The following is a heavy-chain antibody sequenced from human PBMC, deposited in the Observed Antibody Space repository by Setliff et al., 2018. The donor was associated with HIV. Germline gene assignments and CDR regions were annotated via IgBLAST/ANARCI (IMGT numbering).Heavy chain of an antibody. CDR3: AKDDYVWGNPFDY. CDR1: GFTFSNYA. D-gene: IGHD3-16*01. V-gene: IGHV3-23*01. Sequence: GGSLRLSCAASGFTFSNYAVTWVRQAPGKGLEWVSSLSGSGDSTYYADSVKGRFTISRDNSKNTLYLQMNSLRAEDTAVYFCAKDDYVWGNPFDYWGQGTLVTVSS. J-gene: IGHJ4*02. CDR2: LSGSGDST.